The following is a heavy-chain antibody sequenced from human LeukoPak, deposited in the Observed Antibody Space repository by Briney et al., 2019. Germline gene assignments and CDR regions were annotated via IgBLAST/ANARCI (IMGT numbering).Heavy chain of an antibody. CDR3: VRDRWFAEPRYDY. CDR2: ISSDGSAI. D-gene: IGHD3-10*01. V-gene: IGHV3-74*01. CDR1: EFTFRSYW. J-gene: IGHJ4*02. Sequence: PGGSLRLSCAASEFTFRSYWMHWVRQVPGKGLVWVSRISSDGSAITYADSVKGRFTISRDNAKNTLYLQMNSLRAEDTAVHYCVRDRWFAEPRYDYWGQGTLVTVSS.